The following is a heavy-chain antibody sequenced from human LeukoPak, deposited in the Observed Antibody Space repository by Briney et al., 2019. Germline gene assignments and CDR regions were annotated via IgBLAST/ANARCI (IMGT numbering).Heavy chain of an antibody. CDR3: ARGARRILEWLLSYYYYYGMDV. V-gene: IGHV3-30-3*01. CDR2: ISYDGSNK. CDR1: GFTFSSYA. J-gene: IGHJ6*02. Sequence: GGSLRLSCAASGFTFSSYAMHWVRQAPGKGLEWVAVISYDGSNKYYADSVKGRFTISRDNSKNTLYLQMNSLRAEDTAVYYCARGARRILEWLLSYYYYYGMDVWGQGTTVTVSS. D-gene: IGHD3-3*01.